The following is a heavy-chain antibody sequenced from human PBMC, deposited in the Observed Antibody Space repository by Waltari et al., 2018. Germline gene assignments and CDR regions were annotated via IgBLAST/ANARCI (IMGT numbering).Heavy chain of an antibody. J-gene: IGHJ4*02. CDR3: AKEQLKYSSSWSLFDY. CDR2: IRYDGSNK. V-gene: IGHV3-30*02. Sequence: QVQLVESGGGVVQPGGSLRLSCAASGFTFSSYGMHWVRQAPGKGLEVVAFIRYDGSNKYYADSVKGRFTISRDNSKNTLYLQMNSLRAEDTAVYYCAKEQLKYSSSWSLFDYWGQGTLVTVSS. CDR1: GFTFSSYG. D-gene: IGHD6-13*01.